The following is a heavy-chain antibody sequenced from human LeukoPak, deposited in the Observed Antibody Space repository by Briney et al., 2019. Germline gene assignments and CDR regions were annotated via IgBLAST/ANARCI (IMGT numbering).Heavy chain of an antibody. D-gene: IGHD6-19*01. CDR3: ARVNDSSGCTYFYYYGMDV. V-gene: IGHV1-2*02. CDR2: INPNSGGT. CDR1: GYTFTGYY. J-gene: IGHJ6*02. Sequence: ASVKVSCKASGYTFTGYYMHWVRQAPGQRLEWMGWINPNSGGTNYAQKFQGRVTMTRDTSISTAYMELSRLRPDDTAVYHCARVNDSSGCTYFYYYGMDVWGQGTMVTVSS.